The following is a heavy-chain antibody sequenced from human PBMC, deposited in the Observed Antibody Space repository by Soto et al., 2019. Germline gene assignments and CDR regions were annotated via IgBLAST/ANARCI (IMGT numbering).Heavy chain of an antibody. D-gene: IGHD3-3*01. V-gene: IGHV4-39*02. Sequence: SETLYLNCTVPGGSICSRSYYWGWLRQPPGKGLEWIGSIYYSGSTNFSPSLKSRVTISLDTSKNHFSLKLSSVTAADTAVYYCARYYDFWSGSYYFDYWGQGTLVT. J-gene: IGHJ4*02. CDR2: IYYSGST. CDR3: ARYYDFWSGSYYFDY. CDR1: GGSICSRSYY.